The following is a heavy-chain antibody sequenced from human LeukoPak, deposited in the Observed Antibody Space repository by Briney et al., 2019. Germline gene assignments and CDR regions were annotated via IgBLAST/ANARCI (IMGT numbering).Heavy chain of an antibody. CDR1: SAPASSASYD. CDR3: ARDSRGYYDSSGYFDY. CDR2: IYYSGNT. J-gene: IGHJ4*02. V-gene: IGHV4-61*01. Sequence: SEIPSLTGTINSAPASSASYDWSWIRQPPAKGPDWNGYIYYSGNTKYNPSLKSRVTISVDTSKNQFSLKLSSVSAADTAVYYCARDSRGYYDSSGYFDYWGQGTLVTVSS. D-gene: IGHD3-22*01.